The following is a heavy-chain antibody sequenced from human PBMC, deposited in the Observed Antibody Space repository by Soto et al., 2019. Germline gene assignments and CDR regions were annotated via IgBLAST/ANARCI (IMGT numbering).Heavy chain of an antibody. CDR1: GFTFSSYA. Sequence: GGSLRLSCAASGFTFSSYAMSWVRQAPGKGLEWVSAISGSGGSTYYADSVKGRFTISRDNSKNTLYLQMNSLRAEDTAVYYCAKDYQDYYDSSGYYPWGQGTLVTVSS. J-gene: IGHJ5*02. CDR3: AKDYQDYYDSSGYYP. V-gene: IGHV3-23*01. CDR2: ISGSGGST. D-gene: IGHD3-22*01.